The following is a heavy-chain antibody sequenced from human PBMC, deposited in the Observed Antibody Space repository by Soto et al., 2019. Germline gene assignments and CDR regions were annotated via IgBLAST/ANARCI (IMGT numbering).Heavy chain of an antibody. CDR3: ARVKQRGYDSGYCDY. CDR2: ISAYNGNT. Sequence: QVQLVQSGAEVKKPGASVKVSCKASGYTCTSYGISWVRQAPGQGLEWMGWISAYNGNTNYAQKLQGRVTMTTDTSTSTAYMDLRSLRSDDTAVYYCARVKQRGYDSGYCDYGCQGNLVTVSS. D-gene: IGHD5-12*01. V-gene: IGHV1-18*01. J-gene: IGHJ4*02. CDR1: GYTCTSYG.